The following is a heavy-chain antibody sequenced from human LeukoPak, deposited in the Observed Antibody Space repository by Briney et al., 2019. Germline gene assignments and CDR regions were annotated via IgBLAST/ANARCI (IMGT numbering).Heavy chain of an antibody. V-gene: IGHV5-51*01. D-gene: IGHD3-10*01. Sequence: GEPLKISCKGSGYSFRNYWIGWVRQMPGKGLEWMGIIYPADSDSKYSPSLQGQVTMSADQAISTAHLQWRSLQAPDTAMYFCARARFYGSGSPPDAFDIWGQGTKVTVSS. J-gene: IGHJ3*02. CDR2: IYPADSDS. CDR1: GYSFRNYW. CDR3: ARARFYGSGSPPDAFDI.